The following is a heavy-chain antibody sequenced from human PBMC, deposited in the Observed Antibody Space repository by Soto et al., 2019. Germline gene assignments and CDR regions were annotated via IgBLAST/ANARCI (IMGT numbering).Heavy chain of an antibody. V-gene: IGHV4-4*02. CDR1: GGSITTNDW. CDR3: AKSSELRSFFAY. J-gene: IGHJ4*02. Sequence: PSETLSLTCTVSGGSITTNDWWTWIRQPPGKGLEWIGEIFHDGSTTYRPSLESRLTMSVDKSKNQFSLNLSSVSAADTALYYCAKSSELRSFFAYWAQGAPVTASS. CDR2: IFHDGST. D-gene: IGHD3-10*01.